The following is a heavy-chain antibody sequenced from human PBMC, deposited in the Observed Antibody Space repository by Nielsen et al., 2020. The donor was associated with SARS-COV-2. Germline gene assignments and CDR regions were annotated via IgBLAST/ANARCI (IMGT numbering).Heavy chain of an antibody. CDR2: IYSGGST. CDR1: GFTVSSNY. V-gene: IGHV3-53*01. Sequence: GESLKISCAASGFTVSSNYMSWVRQAPGKWLEWVSVIYSGGSTYYADSVKGRFTISRDNSKNTLYLQMNSLRAEDTAVYYCARVRGYGDFWGQGTLVTVSS. CDR3: ARVRGYGDF. D-gene: IGHD5-12*01. J-gene: IGHJ4*02.